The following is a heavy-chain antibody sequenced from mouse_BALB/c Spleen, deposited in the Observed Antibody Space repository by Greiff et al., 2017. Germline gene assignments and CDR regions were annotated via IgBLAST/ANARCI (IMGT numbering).Heavy chain of an antibody. J-gene: IGHJ3*01. CDR3: ARGPTGTGAWFAY. CDR1: GFTFSDYY. CDR2: ISDGGSYT. V-gene: IGHV5-4*02. D-gene: IGHD4-1*02. Sequence: EVMLVESGGGLVKPGGSLKLSCAASGFTFSDYYMYWVRQTPEKRLEWVATISDGGSYTYYPDSVKGRFTISRDNAKNNLYLQMSSLKSEDTAMYYCARGPTGTGAWFAYWGQGTLVTVSA.